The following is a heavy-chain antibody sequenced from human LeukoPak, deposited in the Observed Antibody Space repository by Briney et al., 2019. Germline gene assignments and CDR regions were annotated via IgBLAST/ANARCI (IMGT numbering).Heavy chain of an antibody. J-gene: IGHJ6*03. V-gene: IGHV3-23*01. CDR1: GFTFTSYA. CDR2: INNSGDST. Sequence: PGGSLRLSCAASGFTFTSYAMSWVRQAPGKGLEWVSAINNSGDSTYYADSVKGRFTISRDNGKNSLYLQMNSLRAEDTAVYYCARAEGDYYYYFYVDVWGKGTTVTVSS. CDR3: ARAEGDYYYYFYVDV.